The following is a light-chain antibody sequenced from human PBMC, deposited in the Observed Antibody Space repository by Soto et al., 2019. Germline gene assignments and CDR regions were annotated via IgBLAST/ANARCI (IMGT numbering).Light chain of an antibody. Sequence: EIVMTQSPATLSVSPGERATLSCRASQSINNNLAWYQQKRGQGPRLLIYGASSRATGTPARFSGSGSGTWFTLTISSLQSADFAIYYGQQYNDWPLTFGGGTKVEIK. CDR3: QQYNDWPLT. CDR2: GAS. J-gene: IGKJ4*01. CDR1: QSINNN. V-gene: IGKV3-15*01.